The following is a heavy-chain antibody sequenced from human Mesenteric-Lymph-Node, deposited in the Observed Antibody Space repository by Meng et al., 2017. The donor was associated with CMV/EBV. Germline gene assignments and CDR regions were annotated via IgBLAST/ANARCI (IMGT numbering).Heavy chain of an antibody. J-gene: IGHJ6*02. D-gene: IGHD5-12*01. CDR2: INSDGSST. CDR1: GFTFSSYW. Sequence: GESLKISCPASGFTFSSYWMHWVRQAPGKGLVWVSRINSDGSSTSYADSVKGRFTISRDNAKNTLYLQMNSLRAEDTAVYYCARGKLYGGLSYYGMDVWGQGTTVTVSS. V-gene: IGHV3-74*01. CDR3: ARGKLYGGLSYYGMDV.